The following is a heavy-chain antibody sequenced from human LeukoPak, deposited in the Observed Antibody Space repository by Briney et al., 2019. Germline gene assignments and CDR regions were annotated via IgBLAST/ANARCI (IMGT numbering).Heavy chain of an antibody. CDR3: ARNGRVRRVVKDLFEY. V-gene: IGHV1-18*01. CDR2: VSPYNGNT. D-gene: IGHD3-10*01. Sequence: ASVKVSCKASGYTFTDYDITWVRQAPGQGLEWMGRVSPYNGNTYYSQTFQGRVTITKDTSTGTAYLDLKNLRADDTAMYYCARNGRVRRVVKDLFEYWGQGTLVAVSS. J-gene: IGHJ4*02. CDR1: GYTFTDYD.